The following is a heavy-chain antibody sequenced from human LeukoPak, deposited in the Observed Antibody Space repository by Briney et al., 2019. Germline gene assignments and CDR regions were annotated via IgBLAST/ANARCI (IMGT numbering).Heavy chain of an antibody. CDR2: INPDGSST. V-gene: IGHV3-74*01. D-gene: IGHD3-22*01. Sequence: PGGSLRLSCAASGFTFSMSWIHWVRQAPGKGLVWVSRINPDGSSTRHADSVKGRFTISRDNAKNSLYLQMNSLRAEDTAVYYCARHYYDSSGYSSFDDWGQGTLVTVSS. J-gene: IGHJ4*02. CDR1: GFTFSMSW. CDR3: ARHYYDSSGYSSFDD.